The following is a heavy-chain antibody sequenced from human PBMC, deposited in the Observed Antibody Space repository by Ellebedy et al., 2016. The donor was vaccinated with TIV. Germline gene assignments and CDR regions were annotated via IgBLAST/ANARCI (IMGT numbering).Heavy chain of an antibody. D-gene: IGHD3-16*02. J-gene: IGHJ4*02. CDR1: GFTFGDYA. CDR3: TSLRLGELSFPDY. Sequence: GESLKISCTASGFTFGDYAMSWFRQAPGKGLEWVGFIRSKAYGGTTEYAASVKGRFTISRDDSKSIAYLQMNSLKTEDTAVYYCTSLRLGELSFPDYWGQGTLVTVSS. CDR2: IRSKAYGGTT. V-gene: IGHV3-49*03.